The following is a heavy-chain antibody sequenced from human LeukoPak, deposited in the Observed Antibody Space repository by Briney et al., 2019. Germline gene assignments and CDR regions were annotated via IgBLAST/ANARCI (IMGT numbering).Heavy chain of an antibody. CDR2: IYTSGST. V-gene: IGHV4-61*02. CDR1: GGSISSGSYY. J-gene: IGHJ6*04. Sequence: PSETLSLTCTVSGGSISSGSYYWSWIRQPAGKGLEWIGRIYTSGSTNYNPSLKSRVTISVDTSKNQFSLKLSSVTAADTAVYYCAREGVVPNRVGMDVWGKGTTVTISS. CDR3: AREGVVPNRVGMDV. D-gene: IGHD6-6*01.